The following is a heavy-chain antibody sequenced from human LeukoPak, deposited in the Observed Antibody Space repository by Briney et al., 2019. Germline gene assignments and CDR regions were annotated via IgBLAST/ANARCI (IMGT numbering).Heavy chain of an antibody. J-gene: IGHJ4*02. D-gene: IGHD1-26*01. V-gene: IGHV3-21*01. Sequence: GGSLRLSCAASGFTFSSCSMNWVRQAPGKGLEWVSSISSSSSYIYYADSVKGRFTISRDNAKNSLYLQMNSLRAEDTAVYYCAREWVLGVGFDYWGQGTLVTVSS. CDR3: AREWVLGVGFDY. CDR1: GFTFSSCS. CDR2: ISSSSSYI.